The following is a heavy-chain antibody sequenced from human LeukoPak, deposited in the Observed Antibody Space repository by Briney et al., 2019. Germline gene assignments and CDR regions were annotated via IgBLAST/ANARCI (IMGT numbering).Heavy chain of an antibody. J-gene: IGHJ4*02. V-gene: IGHV3-23*01. Sequence: GGSLRLSCAASGLTFSSYAISWVRQAPGKGLEWVSAISGSGGSTYYADPVKGRFTISRDNSKNTLYLQMNSLRAEDTAVYYCAKDSSIHLNYDFWSGYSRFDYWGQGTLVTVSS. CDR3: AKDSSIHLNYDFWSGYSRFDY. D-gene: IGHD3-3*01. CDR2: ISGSGGST. CDR1: GLTFSSYA.